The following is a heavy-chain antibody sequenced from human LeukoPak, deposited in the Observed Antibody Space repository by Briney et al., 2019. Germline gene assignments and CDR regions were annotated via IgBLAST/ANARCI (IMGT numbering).Heavy chain of an antibody. V-gene: IGHV3-23*01. CDR3: ARYCSSSSCDYYYHYGMDV. D-gene: IGHD2-2*01. CDR1: GFTFSSYA. J-gene: IGHJ6*02. CDR2: ISGSGGST. Sequence: PGGSLRLSCAASGFTFSSYAMSWVRQAPGKGLEWVSAISGSGGSTYYADSVKGRFTISRDNSKNTLYLQMNSLRVEDTAVYYCARYCSSSSCDYYYHYGMDVWGQGTTVTVSS.